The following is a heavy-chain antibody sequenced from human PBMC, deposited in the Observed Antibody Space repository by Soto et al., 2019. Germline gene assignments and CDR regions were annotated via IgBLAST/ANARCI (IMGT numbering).Heavy chain of an antibody. CDR1: GGTFSSYA. CDR2: IIPIFGTA. CDR3: ARGSEMATKNFDY. V-gene: IGHV1-69*13. Sequence: WASVKVSCKASGGTFSSYAISWVRQAPGQGLEWMGGIIPIFGTANYAQKFQGRVTITADESTSTAYMELSSLRSEDTAVYYCARGSEMATKNFDYWGQGTLVTVSS. J-gene: IGHJ4*02. D-gene: IGHD5-12*01.